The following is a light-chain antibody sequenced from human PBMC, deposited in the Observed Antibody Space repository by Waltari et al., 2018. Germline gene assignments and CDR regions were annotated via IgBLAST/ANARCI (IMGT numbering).Light chain of an antibody. V-gene: IGKV1-5*03. Sequence: DIQMTQSPSTLSASVGDRVPITCRASQSISSWLAWYQQKPGKAPKLLIYKASSLESGVPSRFSGSGSGTEFTLTISSLQPDDFATYYCQQYNSYRVTFGGGTKVEIK. CDR2: KAS. CDR3: QQYNSYRVT. J-gene: IGKJ4*01. CDR1: QSISSW.